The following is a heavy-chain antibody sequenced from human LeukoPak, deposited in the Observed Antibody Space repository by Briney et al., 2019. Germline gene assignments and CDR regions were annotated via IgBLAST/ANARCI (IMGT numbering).Heavy chain of an antibody. V-gene: IGHV4-38-2*02. CDR1: GYSISSGYY. Sequence: SETLSLTCTVSGYSISSGYYWGWIRQPPGKGLGWIGSIYHSGSTYYNPSLKSRVTISVDTSKNQFSLKLSSVTAAYAAVYYCARVSSTVTTTDYYYYYYMDVWGKGTTVTVSS. J-gene: IGHJ6*03. D-gene: IGHD4-11*01. CDR3: ARVSSTVTTTDYYYYYYMDV. CDR2: IYHSGST.